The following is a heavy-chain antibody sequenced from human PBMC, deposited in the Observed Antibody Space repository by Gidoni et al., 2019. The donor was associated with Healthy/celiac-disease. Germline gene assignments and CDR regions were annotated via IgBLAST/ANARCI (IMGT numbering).Heavy chain of an antibody. CDR2: INHSGST. Sequence: QVQLQQWGAGLLTSSESLSLTCAVYGGSFSGYYWSWIRQPPGKGLEWIGEINHSGSTNYNPSLKSRVTISVDTSKNQFSLKLSSVTAADTAVYYCAREGVGATPRYYYYGMDVWGQGTTVTVSS. D-gene: IGHD1-26*01. CDR3: AREGVGATPRYYYYGMDV. J-gene: IGHJ6*02. CDR1: GGSFSGYY. V-gene: IGHV4-34*01.